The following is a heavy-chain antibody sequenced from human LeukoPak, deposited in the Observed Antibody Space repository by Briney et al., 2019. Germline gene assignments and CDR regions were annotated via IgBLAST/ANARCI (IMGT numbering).Heavy chain of an antibody. V-gene: IGHV1-18*01. D-gene: IGHD6-13*01. Sequence: ASVKVSCKASGYTFTSYGISWVRQAPGQGLEWMGWISAYNGNTNYAQKLQGRVTMTTDTSTGTAYMELRSLRSDDTAVYYCARQALDPGYSSSWYDYWGQGTLVTVSS. CDR1: GYTFTSYG. J-gene: IGHJ4*02. CDR3: ARQALDPGYSSSWYDY. CDR2: ISAYNGNT.